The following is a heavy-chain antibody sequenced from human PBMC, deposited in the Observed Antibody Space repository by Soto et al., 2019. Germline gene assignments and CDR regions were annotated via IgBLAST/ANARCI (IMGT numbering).Heavy chain of an antibody. Sequence: PVESLKISCKGSGYIFTTYWIAWLRQMPVKGLEWIGIIYPGDSDARYSPSFQGQVTISADKSISTAYLQWSSLKASDTAMYYCARPLSGSYRLDYYGMDVWGQGTTVTVLL. J-gene: IGHJ6*02. CDR3: ARPLSGSYRLDYYGMDV. CDR1: GYIFTTYW. V-gene: IGHV5-51*01. D-gene: IGHD3-16*02. CDR2: IYPGDSDA.